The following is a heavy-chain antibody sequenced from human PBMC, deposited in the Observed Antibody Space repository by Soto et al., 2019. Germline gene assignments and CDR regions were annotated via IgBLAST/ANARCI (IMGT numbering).Heavy chain of an antibody. CDR3: ARGCLENGYRTLKWFDH. J-gene: IGHJ5*02. V-gene: IGHV1-46*01. CDR2: INPSGGST. Sequence: SVKVSCKASGYTFTSYYMHWVRQAPGQGLEWMGVINPSGGSTRYAQKFQGRVTMTRDTSTSKVYMELSSLRSEDTAVYYCARGCLENGYRTLKWFDHWGQGTQVTVSS. CDR1: GYTFTSYY. D-gene: IGHD6-13*01.